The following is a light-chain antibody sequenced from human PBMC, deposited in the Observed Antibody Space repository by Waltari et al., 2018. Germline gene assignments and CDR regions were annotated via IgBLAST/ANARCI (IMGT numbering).Light chain of an antibody. CDR3: GTWDSSLSVVV. J-gene: IGLJ2*01. Sequence: QSVLTQPPSVSAAPGQKVTISCSGSTSNMVNNYVSWYQQLPGTAPKLLINDKNKGRSGIPDRSSGSKSGPSATLGITGLQTGDEADYYCGTWDSSLSVVVFGGGTKVTVL. V-gene: IGLV1-51*01. CDR1: TSNMVNNY. CDR2: DKN.